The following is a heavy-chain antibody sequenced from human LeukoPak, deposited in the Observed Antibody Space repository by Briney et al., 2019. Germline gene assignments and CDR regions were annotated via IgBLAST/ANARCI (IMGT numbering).Heavy chain of an antibody. J-gene: IGHJ5*02. D-gene: IGHD3-16*02. Sequence: SETLSLTCAVYGGSFSGYYWSWIRQPPGKGLEWIGEINHSGSTNYNPSLKSRVTISVDTSKSQFSLKLSSVTAADTAVYYCARARYDYVWGSYRSANWFDPWGQGTLVTVSS. CDR2: INHSGST. V-gene: IGHV4-34*01. CDR1: GGSFSGYY. CDR3: ARARYDYVWGSYRSANWFDP.